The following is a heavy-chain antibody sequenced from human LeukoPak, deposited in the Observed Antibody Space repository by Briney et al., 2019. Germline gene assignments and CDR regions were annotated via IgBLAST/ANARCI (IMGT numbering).Heavy chain of an antibody. CDR3: AKGPFAWELLHWFDP. Sequence: PGGSLRLSCAASGFTFSSYAMSWVRQAPGKGLEWVSAISGSGGSTYYADSVKGRFTISRDNSKNTLYLQMSSLRAEDTAVYYCAKGPFAWELLHWFDPWGQGTLVTVSS. J-gene: IGHJ5*02. V-gene: IGHV3-23*01. D-gene: IGHD1-26*01. CDR1: GFTFSSYA. CDR2: ISGSGGST.